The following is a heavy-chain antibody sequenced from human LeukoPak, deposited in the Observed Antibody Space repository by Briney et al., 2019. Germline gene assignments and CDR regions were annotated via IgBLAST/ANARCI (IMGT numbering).Heavy chain of an antibody. D-gene: IGHD3-16*01. Sequence: GGSLRLSCSASGFTFSSYAMHWVRQAPGKGLEYGSAISSNGGSTYYADSVKGRFTISRDNSKNTLYLQMSSLRAEDTAVYYCVKRRGGVTTYFDYWGQGTLVTVSS. CDR1: GFTFSSYA. CDR2: ISSNGGST. J-gene: IGHJ4*02. CDR3: VKRRGGVTTYFDY. V-gene: IGHV3-64D*06.